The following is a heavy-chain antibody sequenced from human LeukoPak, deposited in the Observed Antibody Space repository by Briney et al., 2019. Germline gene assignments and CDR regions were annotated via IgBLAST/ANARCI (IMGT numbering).Heavy chain of an antibody. CDR3: ARKSGITVAGWSDY. J-gene: IGHJ4*02. CDR1: GFTFSNAW. Sequence: GGSLRLSCAVSGFTFSNAWMSWVRQAPGKGLEWVGRIKSKIDGGTTDYAAPVKGRFTISRDDSKNTLYVQMNSLRTEDTAVYYCARKSGITVAGWSDYWGQGTLVTVSS. D-gene: IGHD6-19*01. CDR2: IKSKIDGGTT. V-gene: IGHV3-15*01.